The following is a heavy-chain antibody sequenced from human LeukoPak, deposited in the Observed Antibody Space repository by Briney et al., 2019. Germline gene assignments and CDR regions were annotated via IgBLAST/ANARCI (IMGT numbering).Heavy chain of an antibody. CDR2: ISYDGSDK. CDR1: GFTFSSYG. CDR3: AKDFNDSSGYYYYYYGMDV. J-gene: IGHJ6*02. Sequence: GGSLRLSCAASGFTFSSYGMHWVRQAPGKGLEWVAVISYDGSDKYYADSVKGRFTISRDNSKNTLYLQMNSLRAEDTAVYYCAKDFNDSSGYYYYYYGMDVWGQGTTVTVSS. D-gene: IGHD3-22*01. V-gene: IGHV3-30*18.